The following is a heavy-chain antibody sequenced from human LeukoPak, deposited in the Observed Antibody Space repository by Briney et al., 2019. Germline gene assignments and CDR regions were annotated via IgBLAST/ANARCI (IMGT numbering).Heavy chain of an antibody. Sequence: GWSVMLSCSASGFSFSSWWRLWIRQAPGKGLVWVSRINSDGSSTSYADSVKGRFTISRDNAKNTLYLQMNSLRAEDTAVYYCARVIAAAGGWGQGTLVTVSS. CDR3: ARVIAAAGG. D-gene: IGHD6-13*01. J-gene: IGHJ4*02. CDR1: GFSFSSWW. V-gene: IGHV3-74*01. CDR2: INSDGSST.